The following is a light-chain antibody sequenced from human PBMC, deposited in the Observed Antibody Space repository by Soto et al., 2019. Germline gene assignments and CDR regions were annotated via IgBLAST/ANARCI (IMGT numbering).Light chain of an antibody. Sequence: QSELTQPASVSGSPGQSITISCTGTSSDVGGYNYVSWYQQHPGKAPKFMIYDVSNRPSGVSNRFSGSKSGNTASLTISGLQAEDEAYYYCSSYTTSNTRQIVFGTGTKV. CDR1: SSDVGGYNY. V-gene: IGLV2-14*03. J-gene: IGLJ1*01. CDR3: SSYTTSNTRQIV. CDR2: DVS.